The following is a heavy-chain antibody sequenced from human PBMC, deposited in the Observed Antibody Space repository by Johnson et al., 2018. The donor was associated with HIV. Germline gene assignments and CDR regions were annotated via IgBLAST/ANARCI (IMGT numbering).Heavy chain of an antibody. CDR2: IRQDGSEK. Sequence: EVQLVESGGGVVQPGRSLRLSCAASGFTFSIYWMTWVRQAPGKGLEWVASIRQDGSEKYFVDSVKGRFTISRDNAKNSLYLQMNSLRVEDTAVYYCAKDMKVGATAGGSFDIWGQGTMVTVSS. J-gene: IGHJ3*02. CDR1: GFTFSIYW. CDR3: AKDMKVGATAGGSFDI. V-gene: IGHV3-7*05. D-gene: IGHD1-26*01.